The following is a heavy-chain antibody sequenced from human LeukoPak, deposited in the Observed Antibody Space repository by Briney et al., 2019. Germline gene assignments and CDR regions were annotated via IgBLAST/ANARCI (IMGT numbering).Heavy chain of an antibody. Sequence: KPSETLSLTCAVYGGSFSGYYWSWIRQPPGKGLEWIGEINHSGSTNYNPSLKSRVTISVDTSKNQFSLKLSSATAADTAVYYCARDSGDAFDYWGQGTLVTVSS. CDR3: ARDSGDAFDY. CDR2: INHSGST. CDR1: GGSFSGYY. J-gene: IGHJ4*02. V-gene: IGHV4-34*01. D-gene: IGHD4-17*01.